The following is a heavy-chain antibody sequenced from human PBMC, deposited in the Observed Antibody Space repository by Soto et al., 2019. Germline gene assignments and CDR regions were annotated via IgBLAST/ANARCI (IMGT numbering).Heavy chain of an antibody. CDR3: SRYCSGGSCQYYFDS. D-gene: IGHD2-15*01. CDR1: GFAFSDYT. Sequence: GGSLRLSCSASGFAFSDYTMGWVRLTPGKGLEWVSRINSDGSSTTYADSVKGRFTISRDNAKNTLYLQMNSLRAEDTAVYYCSRYCSGGSCQYYFDSWGQGTLVTVSS. J-gene: IGHJ4*02. V-gene: IGHV3-74*01. CDR2: INSDGSST.